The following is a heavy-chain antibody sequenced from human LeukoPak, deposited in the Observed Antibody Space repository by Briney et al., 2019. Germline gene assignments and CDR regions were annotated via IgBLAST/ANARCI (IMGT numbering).Heavy chain of an antibody. V-gene: IGHV3-48*03. J-gene: IGHJ4*02. CDR3: ARDREEYCSGGSCTNFDY. CDR1: GFTFSSYE. D-gene: IGHD2-15*01. CDR2: ISRSATTI. Sequence: GGSLRLSCAASGFTFSSYEMNWVRQAPGKGLEWVSSISRSATTIYYADSVKGRFTISRDNAKNSLYLQMNSLRAEDTAVYFCARDREEYCSGGSCTNFDYWGQGTLVTVSS.